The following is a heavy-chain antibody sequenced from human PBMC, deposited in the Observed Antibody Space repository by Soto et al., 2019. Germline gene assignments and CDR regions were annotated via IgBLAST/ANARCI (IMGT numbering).Heavy chain of an antibody. V-gene: IGHV5-51*01. CDR1: GYSFTSYW. CDR2: IYPDDSDT. J-gene: IGHJ5*01. CDR3: ARRTRVVGDRFRTNWFDF. Sequence: GESLKISCKGSGYSFTSYWIGWVRQMPGKGLEWMGFIYPDDSDTRYSPSFQGQVTMSADKSISTAYLQWSSLKASDTAMYYCARRTRVVGDRFRTNWFDFWXQGILVTVSS. D-gene: IGHD4-4*01.